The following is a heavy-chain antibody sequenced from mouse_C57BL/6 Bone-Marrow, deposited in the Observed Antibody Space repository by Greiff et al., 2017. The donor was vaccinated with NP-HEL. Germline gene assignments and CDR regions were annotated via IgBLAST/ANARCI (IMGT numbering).Heavy chain of an antibody. CDR1: GYTFTSYG. J-gene: IGHJ2*01. D-gene: IGHD1-1*01. CDR2: IYPRSGNT. CDR3: ARRVTTVVTLYYFDY. Sequence: QVQLKQSGAELARPGASVKLSCKASGYTFTSYGISWVKQRTGQGLEWIGEIYPRSGNTYYNEKFKGKATLTADKSSSTAYMELRSLTSEDSAVYFCARRVTTVVTLYYFDYWGQGTTLTVSS. V-gene: IGHV1-81*01.